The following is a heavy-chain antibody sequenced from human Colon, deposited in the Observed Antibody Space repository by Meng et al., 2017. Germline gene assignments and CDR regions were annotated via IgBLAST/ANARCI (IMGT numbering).Heavy chain of an antibody. J-gene: IGHJ5*02. D-gene: IGHD2-2*01. CDR3: SRGVVAGAMVWFDP. CDR2: IYHGGNT. V-gene: IGHV4-4*02. Sequence: QVQLQESGPGLVEPSGTLSLTFAVSGGSINSSNWWLWVRQPPGKGLEWLGEIYHGGNTNYNPSLKSRVTLSLNKSKNQFSLRLTSVTAADTAMYYCSRGVVAGAMVWFDPWGPGTLVTVSS. CDR1: GGSINSSNW.